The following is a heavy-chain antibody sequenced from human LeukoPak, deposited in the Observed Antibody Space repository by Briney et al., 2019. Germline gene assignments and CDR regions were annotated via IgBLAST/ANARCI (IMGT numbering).Heavy chain of an antibody. Sequence: GGSLRLSCAASGFTFSIYSMHWVRQAPGKGLEWVAFIRYDGSNKYYADSVKGRFTISRDNSKNTLYLQMNSLRAEDTAVYYCARDFWSGYPNWFDPWGQGTLVTVSS. J-gene: IGHJ5*02. CDR2: IRYDGSNK. CDR1: GFTFSIYS. CDR3: ARDFWSGYPNWFDP. V-gene: IGHV3-30*02. D-gene: IGHD3-3*01.